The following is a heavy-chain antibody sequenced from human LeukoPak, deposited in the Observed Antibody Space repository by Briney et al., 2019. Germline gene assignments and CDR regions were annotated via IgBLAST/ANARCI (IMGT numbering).Heavy chain of an antibody. D-gene: IGHD6-19*01. V-gene: IGHV4-39*01. J-gene: IGHJ4*02. CDR3: ARLKWLAFDY. CDR2: IYYSGST. CDR1: GGSISSSSYY. Sequence: PSETLSLTCTVSGGSISSSSYYWGWIRQPPGKGLEWIGSIYYSGSTYYNPSLKSRVTISVDTSKNQFSLKLSSVTAADTAVYYCARLKWLAFDYWGQGTLVTVSS.